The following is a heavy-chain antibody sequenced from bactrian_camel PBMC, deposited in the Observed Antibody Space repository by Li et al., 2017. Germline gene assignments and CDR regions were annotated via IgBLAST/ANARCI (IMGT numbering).Heavy chain of an antibody. D-gene: IGHD2*01. J-gene: IGHJ4*01. CDR2: IDTDGSP. CDR3: VTGDGNY. Sequence: HVQLVESGGGSVQAGGSVRLSCAASPNIRTCVGWFRQAPGKEREGVATIDTDGSPSYADSVKGRFTISKDNAGNTVYLQMNVLSPEDTAVYFCVTGDGNYWGQGTQVTVS. CDR1: PNIRTC. V-gene: IGHV3S57*01.